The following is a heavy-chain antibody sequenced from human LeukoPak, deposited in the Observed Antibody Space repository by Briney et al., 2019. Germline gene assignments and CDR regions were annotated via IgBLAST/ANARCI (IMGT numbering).Heavy chain of an antibody. Sequence: GGSLRLSCAASGFTYSHYGMHWVRQAPGKGLERVAVIWSDATEKYYGDAVKGRFTISRDNSRNTLYLQMNGMRVEDTAVYYCAKDAQRGFDYSNSLEYWGQGTLVTVSS. V-gene: IGHV3-33*06. CDR2: IWSDATEK. D-gene: IGHD4-11*01. CDR3: AKDAQRGFDYSNSLEY. CDR1: GFTYSHYG. J-gene: IGHJ4*02.